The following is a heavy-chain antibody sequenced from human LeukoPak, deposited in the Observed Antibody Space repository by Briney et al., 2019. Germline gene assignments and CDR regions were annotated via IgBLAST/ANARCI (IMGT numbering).Heavy chain of an antibody. D-gene: IGHD6-13*01. V-gene: IGHV1-18*01. Sequence: ASVKVSCKASGYTFTSYGISWVRQAPGQGLEWMGWISAYNGNTNYAQKLQGRVTMTTDTSTSTAYMELRSLRSDDTAVYHCASDSSSWYFPRYFQHWGQGTLVTVSS. J-gene: IGHJ1*01. CDR1: GYTFTSYG. CDR2: ISAYNGNT. CDR3: ASDSSSWYFPRYFQH.